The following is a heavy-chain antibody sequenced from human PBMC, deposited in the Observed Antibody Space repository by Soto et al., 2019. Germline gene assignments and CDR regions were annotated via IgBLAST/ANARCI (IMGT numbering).Heavy chain of an antibody. CDR3: ARGDRSGSYYEPRYYYYGMDV. D-gene: IGHD3-10*01. V-gene: IGHV4-34*01. J-gene: IGHJ6*02. CDR2: INHSGST. CDR1: GGSFSGYY. Sequence: PSETLSLTCAVYGGSFSGYYWSWIRQPPGKGLEWIGEINHSGSTNYNPSLKSRVTISVGTSKNQFSLKLSSVTAADTAVYYCARGDRSGSYYEPRYYYYGMDVWGQGTTVTVSS.